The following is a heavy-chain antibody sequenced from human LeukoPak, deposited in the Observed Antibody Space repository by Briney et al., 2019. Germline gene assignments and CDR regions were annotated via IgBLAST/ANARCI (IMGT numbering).Heavy chain of an antibody. Sequence: SETLSLTCAVYGGSFSGYYWSWIRQSPGKGLEWIGEINHSGSTNYNPSLKSRVTISVDRSKNQFSLKLSSVTAADTAVYYCARAYYYASFDYWGQGTLVTVSS. J-gene: IGHJ4*02. CDR1: GGSFSGYY. CDR2: INHSGST. CDR3: ARAYYYASFDY. D-gene: IGHD3-10*01. V-gene: IGHV4-34*01.